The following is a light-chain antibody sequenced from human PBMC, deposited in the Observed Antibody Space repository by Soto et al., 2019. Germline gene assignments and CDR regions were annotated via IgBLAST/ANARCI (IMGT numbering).Light chain of an antibody. CDR1: SSNIGSNY. Sequence: QSVLTQPPSASGTPGQRVTISCSGSSSNIGSNYVYWYQQLPGTAPKLLIYRNNQRPSGVPDRFSGSKSGTSASLAISGLRSADEAHYYCATWDDSLSAPWVFGRGTKLTVL. J-gene: IGLJ3*02. CDR3: ATWDDSLSAPWV. CDR2: RNN. V-gene: IGLV1-47*01.